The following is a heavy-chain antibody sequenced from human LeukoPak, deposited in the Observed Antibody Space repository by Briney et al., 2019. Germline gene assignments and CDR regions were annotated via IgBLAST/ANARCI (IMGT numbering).Heavy chain of an antibody. V-gene: IGHV4-38-2*02. J-gene: IGHJ4*02. CDR3: ARGGRARDFDY. D-gene: IGHD5-24*01. CDR2: IYHSGST. Sequence: SETLSLTCTVSGYSISSGYYWGWIRQPPGKGLEWIGSIYHSGSTYYNPSLKSRVTISVDTSKNQFSLKLSPVTAADTAVYYCARGGRARDFDYWGQGTLVTVSS. CDR1: GYSISSGYY.